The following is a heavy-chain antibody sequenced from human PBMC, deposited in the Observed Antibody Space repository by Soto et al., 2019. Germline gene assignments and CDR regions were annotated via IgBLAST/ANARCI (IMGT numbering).Heavy chain of an antibody. CDR2: IYYTGST. D-gene: IGHD3-3*01. V-gene: IGHV4-39*01. CDR3: ARFYYTWTVLDY. Sequence: SETLSLTCTVSGASTSSNSFYWGWIRQPPGKGLEWIGTIYYTGSTYYNPSLKCRITVSVDTSKNLLSLRLTSVTAADTAVYYCARFYYTWTVLDYWGQGTLVTVS. J-gene: IGHJ4*02. CDR1: GASTSSNSFY.